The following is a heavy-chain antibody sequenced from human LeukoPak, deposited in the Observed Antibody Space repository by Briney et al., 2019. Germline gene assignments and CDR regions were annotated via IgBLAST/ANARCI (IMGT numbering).Heavy chain of an antibody. J-gene: IGHJ6*03. CDR2: IYSSGST. V-gene: IGHV4-4*07. CDR1: GGSISSYY. CDR3: ARDRGDYYMDV. D-gene: IGHD5-24*01. Sequence: SETLSLTCTVSGGSISSYYWSWIRQTAGKGLEWIGRIYSSGSTNYNPSLKSRVTMSVDTSKNQFSLKVRAVTAADTAVYYCARDRGDYYMDVWGKGTTVAVSS.